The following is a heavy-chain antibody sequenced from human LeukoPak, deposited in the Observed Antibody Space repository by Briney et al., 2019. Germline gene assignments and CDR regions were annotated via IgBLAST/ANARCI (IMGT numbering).Heavy chain of an antibody. CDR2: IYNGDDA. V-gene: IGHV3-53*01. CDR3: ANPGSDYYYGMDV. J-gene: IGHJ6*02. CDR1: GFAVSSEY. Sequence: GGSLRLSCAASGFAVSSEYMSWVRQAPGKGLEWVAVIYNGDDAYYADSVKGRFTISRDNSKNTLYLQMNSLRAEDTAVYYCANPGSDYYYGMDVWGQGTTVTVSS. D-gene: IGHD1-26*01.